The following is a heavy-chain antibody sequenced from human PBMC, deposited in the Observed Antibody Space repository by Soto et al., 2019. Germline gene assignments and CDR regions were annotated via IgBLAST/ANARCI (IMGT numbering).Heavy chain of an antibody. CDR3: ARGLRTNYYDSSGYFDYYGMDV. V-gene: IGHV3-74*01. CDR2: INSDGSST. J-gene: IGHJ6*02. CDR1: GFTFSSYW. Sequence: GALRPSCAASGFTFSSYWMHWVRQAPGKGLVWVSRINSDGSSTSYADSVKGRFTITRDNAKNTLYLQMNRLRAEDTAVYYCARGLRTNYYDSSGYFDYYGMDVWGQGTTVTVSS. D-gene: IGHD3-22*01.